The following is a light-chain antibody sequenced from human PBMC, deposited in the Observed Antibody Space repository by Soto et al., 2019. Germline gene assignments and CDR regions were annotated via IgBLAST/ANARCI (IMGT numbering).Light chain of an antibody. CDR3: SPYTSSSTFYV. CDR2: DVS. CDR1: SSDVGDYNY. J-gene: IGLJ1*01. Sequence: QSALAQPASVSGSPGQSVTISCTGTSSDVGDYNYVSWYQHHPGKAPKLMIYDVSNRPSGVSNRFSGSKSGNTASLTISGLQAEDEADYYCSPYTSSSTFYVFGTGTKVTVL. V-gene: IGLV2-14*01.